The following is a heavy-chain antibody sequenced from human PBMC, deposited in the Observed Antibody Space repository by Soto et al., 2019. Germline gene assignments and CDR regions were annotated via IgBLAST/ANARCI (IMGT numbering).Heavy chain of an antibody. V-gene: IGHV6-1*01. Sequence: PSQTLSLTCAISGDSVSSNSAAWNWIRQSPSRGLEWLGRTYYRSKWYNDYAVSVKSRITINPDTSKNQFSLQLNSVTPEDTAVYYCARDRGYSSGWYRGVLGMDVWGQGTTVTVSS. CDR2: TYYRSKWYN. J-gene: IGHJ6*02. D-gene: IGHD6-19*01. CDR1: GDSVSSNSAA. CDR3: ARDRGYSSGWYRGVLGMDV.